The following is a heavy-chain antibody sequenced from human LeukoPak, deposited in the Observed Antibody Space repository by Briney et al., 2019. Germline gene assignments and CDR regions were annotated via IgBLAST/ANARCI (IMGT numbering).Heavy chain of an antibody. D-gene: IGHD6-13*01. J-gene: IGHJ5*02. CDR1: GFTFSSYG. Sequence: PGGSLRLSCAASGFTFSSYGMSWVRQAPGKGLEWVSTISGTGANTYYADSVKGLFSISRDNSKSTLYLQMNSLRVEDAAVYYCAKRRYDTSSLDWFDPWGQGTLVTVSS. V-gene: IGHV3-23*01. CDR3: AKRRYDTSSLDWFDP. CDR2: ISGTGANT.